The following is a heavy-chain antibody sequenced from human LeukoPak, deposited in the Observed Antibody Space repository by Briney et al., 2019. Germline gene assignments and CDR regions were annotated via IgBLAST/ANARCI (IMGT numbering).Heavy chain of an antibody. CDR1: GFTFRNYV. V-gene: IGHV3-33*08. D-gene: IGHD6-13*01. CDR3: ARVLSSSWYTPNYYYGMDV. Sequence: GGSLRLSCAASGFTFRNYVIHWVRQAPGKGLEWVAVIWYDGSNKYYADSVKGRFTISRDNSKNTLYLQMNSLRAEDTAVYYCARVLSSSWYTPNYYYGMDVWGQGTTVTVSS. CDR2: IWYDGSNK. J-gene: IGHJ6*02.